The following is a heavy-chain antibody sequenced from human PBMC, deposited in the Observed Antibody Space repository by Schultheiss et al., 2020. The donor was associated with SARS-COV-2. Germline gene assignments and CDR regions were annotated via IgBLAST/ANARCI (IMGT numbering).Heavy chain of an antibody. CDR3: ARMEAARKVRGDY. D-gene: IGHD2-15*01. Sequence: ASVKVSCQSSGHTFTAYYMHWVRQAPGQGLEWMGWITPGSDVTKYAQKFQGRVTMTRDTSISTAYMELSRLRSDDTAVYYCARMEAARKVRGDYWGQGTLVTVSS. V-gene: IGHV1-2*02. CDR1: GHTFTAYY. J-gene: IGHJ4*02. CDR2: ITPGSDVT.